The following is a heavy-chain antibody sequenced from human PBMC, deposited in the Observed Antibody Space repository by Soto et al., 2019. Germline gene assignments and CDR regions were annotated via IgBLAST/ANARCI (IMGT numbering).Heavy chain of an antibody. Sequence: QVQLVQSGAEVKKPGASVKVSCKASGYTFTSYGISWVRQAPGQGLEWMGWISAYNGNTNYAQKLQGRVTMTTDTSTSTVYMELTSPRSDDTAVYYCAREGDYDMLTGYYIIHYYYGMDVWGQGTTVTVSS. CDR2: ISAYNGNT. V-gene: IGHV1-18*01. CDR3: AREGDYDMLTGYYIIHYYYGMDV. CDR1: GYTFTSYG. D-gene: IGHD3-9*01. J-gene: IGHJ6*02.